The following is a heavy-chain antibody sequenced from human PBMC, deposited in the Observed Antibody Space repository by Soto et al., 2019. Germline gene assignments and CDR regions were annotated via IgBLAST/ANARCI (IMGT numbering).Heavy chain of an antibody. CDR3: AKDRIQLWSYFDS. J-gene: IGHJ4*02. Sequence: GGSLRLSCAASGFTFSNYAMSWVRQAPGKGLEWVSLISDSGGSTYYAESVKGRFTISRDNPKNTLYLQMNSLRADDTAVYYCAKDRIQLWSYFDSWGQGTLVTVSS. V-gene: IGHV3-23*01. CDR1: GFTFSNYA. D-gene: IGHD5-18*01. CDR2: ISDSGGST.